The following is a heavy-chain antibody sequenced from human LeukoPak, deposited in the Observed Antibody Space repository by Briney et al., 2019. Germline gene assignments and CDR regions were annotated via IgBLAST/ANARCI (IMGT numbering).Heavy chain of an antibody. J-gene: IGHJ5*02. D-gene: IGHD1-1*01. CDR1: GFTFSSYA. Sequence: PGGSLRLSCAASGFTFSSYAMHWVRQAPGKGLEWVAVISYDGSNKYYADSVKGRFTISRDDSKNTLYLQMTDLRVDDTAIYYCVRGNGNVGGRLDPWGQGAWVIVSS. CDR3: VRGNGNVGGRLDP. CDR2: ISYDGSNK. V-gene: IGHV3-30*14.